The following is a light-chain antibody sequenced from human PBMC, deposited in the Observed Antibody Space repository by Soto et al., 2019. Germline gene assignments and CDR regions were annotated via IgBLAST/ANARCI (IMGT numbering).Light chain of an antibody. V-gene: IGKV3-15*01. CDR3: QQYDTWPLT. Sequence: EIVMTQSPATLSVSPGERATLSCWASQSVRTNLAWYQHKPGQAPRLLIYGASARATGIPARFSGSGSGTEFTLTISTLQSEDFALYYCQQYDTWPLTFGGGTKVDIK. J-gene: IGKJ4*01. CDR2: GAS. CDR1: QSVRTN.